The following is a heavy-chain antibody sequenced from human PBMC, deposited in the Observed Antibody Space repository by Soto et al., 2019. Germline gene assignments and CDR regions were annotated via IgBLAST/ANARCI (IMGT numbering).Heavy chain of an antibody. Sequence: QVQLVQSGAEVKKPGASVKVSCKASGYTFTSYAMHWVRQAPGQRREWMGWINAGNGNTKYSQKFQGRVTITRDTSASTAYMELSSLRSEDTAVYYCARGAQWELLFDYWGQGTLVTVSS. CDR3: ARGAQWELLFDY. CDR1: GYTFTSYA. J-gene: IGHJ4*02. CDR2: INAGNGNT. V-gene: IGHV1-3*01. D-gene: IGHD1-26*01.